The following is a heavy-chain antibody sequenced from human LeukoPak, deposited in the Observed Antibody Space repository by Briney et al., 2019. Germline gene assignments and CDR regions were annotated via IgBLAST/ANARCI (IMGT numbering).Heavy chain of an antibody. CDR2: INPNSGGT. Sequence: ASVKVSCKASGYTFTNYGISWVRQAPGQGLEWMGWINPNSGGTNYAQKFQGRVTVTRDTSISTAYMELSRLRSDDTAVYYCARTLPWRYSYGTYYFDYWGQGTLVTVSS. J-gene: IGHJ4*02. CDR1: GYTFTNYG. CDR3: ARTLPWRYSYGTYYFDY. V-gene: IGHV1-2*02. D-gene: IGHD5-18*01.